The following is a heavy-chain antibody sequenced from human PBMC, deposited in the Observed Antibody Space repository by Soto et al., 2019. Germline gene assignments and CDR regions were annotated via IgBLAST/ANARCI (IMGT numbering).Heavy chain of an antibody. CDR2: IWNDGSTK. V-gene: IGHV3-33*01. CDR3: ARDRQAGNTGFDY. Sequence: QVQLVASGGGVVQPGTSLRLSCAASGFTFSSHGMHWVRQAPGKGLEWVAVIWNDGSTKYYGDAVTGRLTISRDNSRNTLYLQMNSLRAEDTGLYYCARDRQAGNTGFDYWGQGTLVTVSS. J-gene: IGHJ4*02. D-gene: IGHD6-13*01. CDR1: GFTFSSHG.